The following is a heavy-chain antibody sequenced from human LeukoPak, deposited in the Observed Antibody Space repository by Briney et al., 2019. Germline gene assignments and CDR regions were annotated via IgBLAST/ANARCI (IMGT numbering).Heavy chain of an antibody. D-gene: IGHD3-22*01. J-gene: IGHJ4*02. CDR1: GFTFSSYG. CDR2: ISYDGSNK. CDR3: ARPARGSSGYYPYFDY. Sequence: GGSLRLSCAASGFTFSSYGMHWVRQAPGKGLEWVAVISYDGSNKYYADSVKGRFTISRDNSKNTLYLQMNSLRAEDTAVYYCARPARGSSGYYPYFDYWGQGTLVTVSS. V-gene: IGHV3-30*03.